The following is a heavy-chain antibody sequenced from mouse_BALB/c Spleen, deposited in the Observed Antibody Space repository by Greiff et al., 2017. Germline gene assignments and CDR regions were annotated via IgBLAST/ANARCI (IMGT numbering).Heavy chain of an antibody. Sequence: EVQRVESGGGLVQPGGSRKLSCAASGFTFSSFGMHWVRQAPEKGLEWVAYISSGSSTIYYADTVKGRFTISRDNPKNTLFLQMTSLRSEDTAMYYCAREDGLTRGYFDYWGQGTTLTVSS. D-gene: IGHD2-12*01. V-gene: IGHV5-17*02. CDR2: ISSGSSTI. J-gene: IGHJ2*01. CDR3: AREDGLTRGYFDY. CDR1: GFTFSSFG.